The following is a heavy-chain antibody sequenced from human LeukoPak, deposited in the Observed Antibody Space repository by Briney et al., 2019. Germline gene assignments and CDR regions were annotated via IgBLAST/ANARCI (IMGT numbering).Heavy chain of an antibody. V-gene: IGHV3-21*01. D-gene: IGHD6-19*01. CDR3: AREWAVEGFDY. J-gene: IGHJ4*02. CDR1: GFTFSSYS. CDR2: TSSSSSYI. Sequence: GGSLRLSCAASGFTFSSYSMNWVRQAPGKGLEWVSSTSSSSSYIYYADSVKGRFTISRDNAKNPLYLQMNSLRAEDTAVYHCAREWAVEGFDYWGQGTLVTVSS.